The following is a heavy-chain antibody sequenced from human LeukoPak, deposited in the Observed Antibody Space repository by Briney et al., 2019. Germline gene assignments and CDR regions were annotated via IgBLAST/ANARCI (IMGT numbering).Heavy chain of an antibody. V-gene: IGHV4-30-4*08. J-gene: IGHJ4*02. CDR2: IYYSGST. CDR1: GGSISSGDYY. D-gene: IGHD6-19*01. CDR3: ARAIAVAGTWVDY. Sequence: SETLSLTCTVSGGSISSGDYYWSWIRQPPGKGLEWIGYIYYSGSTYYNPSLKSRVTISVDTSKNQFSLKLSSVIAADTAVYYCARAIAVAGTWVDYWGQGTLVTVSS.